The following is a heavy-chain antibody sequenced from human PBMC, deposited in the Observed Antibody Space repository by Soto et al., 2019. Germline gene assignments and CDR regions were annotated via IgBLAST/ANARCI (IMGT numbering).Heavy chain of an antibody. CDR1: GGSISGYY. J-gene: IGHJ6*02. V-gene: IGHV4-59*01. CDR3: ARDLWGYCGTDCYPLDV. CDR2: MYNTGST. Sequence: SETLSLTCTVSGGSISGYYWSWIRQPPGKGLEWIGYMYNTGSTVYNPSFKSRITISVDTSKSQFSLRLNSVTAADTAVYYCARDLWGYCGTDCYPLDVWGQGTTVTVSS. D-gene: IGHD2-21*02.